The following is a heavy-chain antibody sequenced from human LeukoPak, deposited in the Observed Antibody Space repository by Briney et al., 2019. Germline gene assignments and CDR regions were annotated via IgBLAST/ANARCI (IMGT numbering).Heavy chain of an antibody. D-gene: IGHD1-14*01. CDR1: GFTFSSYA. CDR2: IAKDGSYK. Sequence: GGSLRLSCAASGFTFSSYAMSWVRQAPGKGLEWVAVIAKDGSYKSYGDSVKGRVTISRDNSKNTLYLQMNSLRPEDTAVYFCARGPPLGPGDYWGQGTLVTVSS. V-gene: IGHV3-30*03. J-gene: IGHJ4*02. CDR3: ARGPPLGPGDY.